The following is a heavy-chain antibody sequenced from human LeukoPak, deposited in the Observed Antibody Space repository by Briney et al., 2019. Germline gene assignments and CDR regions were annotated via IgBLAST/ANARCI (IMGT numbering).Heavy chain of an antibody. CDR1: GFAFDDFA. CDR3: SRNGLVDFDY. CDR2: IRRRAYGGAA. Sequence: GQSLRLSCTTSGFAFDDFAMSWVRQPAGKGLERVGFIRRRAYGGAAEYAASVKGRFIISRDDSKGIAYLQMNSLKTEDTAVYYCSRNGLVDFDYWGQGSRVIVSP. J-gene: IGHJ4*02. V-gene: IGHV3-49*04.